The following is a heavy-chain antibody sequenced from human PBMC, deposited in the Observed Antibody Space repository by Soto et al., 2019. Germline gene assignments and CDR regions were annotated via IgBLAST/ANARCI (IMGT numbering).Heavy chain of an antibody. Sequence: QVQLVQSGAEVKKPGASVKVACKAFGYTFTSYDFSWVRQATGQGLEWMGGMNPDSGNTGYAQKFQGRVTMTRNTSISTLYSELSSLRSEDTAVYYCASDIYNCGSYNWGQGTLVTVSS. J-gene: IGHJ4*02. CDR1: GYTFTSYD. CDR2: MNPDSGNT. CDR3: ASDIYNCGSYN. V-gene: IGHV1-8*02. D-gene: IGHD1-26*01.